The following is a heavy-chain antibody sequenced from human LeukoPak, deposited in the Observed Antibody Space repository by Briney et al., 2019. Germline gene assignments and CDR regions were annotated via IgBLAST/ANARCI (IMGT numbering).Heavy chain of an antibody. CDR3: AKALNMVRGVIKKNWFDP. D-gene: IGHD3-10*01. CDR1: GFTFSSYA. J-gene: IGHJ5*02. CDR2: ISGSGGST. V-gene: IGHV3-23*01. Sequence: GGSLRLSCAASGFTFSSYAMSWVRQAPGKGLEWVSAISGSGGSTYYADSVKGRFTISRDNSKNTLYLQMNSLRAEDTAVYYCAKALNMVRGVIKKNWFDPWGQGTLVTVSS.